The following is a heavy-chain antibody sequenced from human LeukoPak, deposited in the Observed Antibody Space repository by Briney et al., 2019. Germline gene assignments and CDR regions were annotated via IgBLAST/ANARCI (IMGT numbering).Heavy chain of an antibody. J-gene: IGHJ5*02. V-gene: IGHV4-34*01. Sequence: SETLSLTCAVYGGSFSGYYWSWIRQPPGKGLEWIGEINHSGSTNYNPSLKNRVTISVDTSKNQFSLKLSSVTAADTAVYYCARGTRTFDPWGQGTLVTVSS. CDR1: GGSFSGYY. CDR2: INHSGST. CDR3: ARGTRTFDP.